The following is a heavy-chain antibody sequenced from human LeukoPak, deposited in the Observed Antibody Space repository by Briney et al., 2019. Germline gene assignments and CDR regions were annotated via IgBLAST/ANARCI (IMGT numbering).Heavy chain of an antibody. D-gene: IGHD1-1*01. V-gene: IGHV3-48*01. J-gene: IGHJ3*02. CDR3: ARVLLERPGIDSFDM. Sequence: GGSLRLSCGASEFSLRSYSMDWVRQAPGKGLEWVSHINSGSSTIYHADSVKGRFTISRDNAGNSLYLHMNSLRAEDTAVYYCARVLLERPGIDSFDMWGQGTMATVSS. CDR1: EFSLRSYS. CDR2: INSGSSTI.